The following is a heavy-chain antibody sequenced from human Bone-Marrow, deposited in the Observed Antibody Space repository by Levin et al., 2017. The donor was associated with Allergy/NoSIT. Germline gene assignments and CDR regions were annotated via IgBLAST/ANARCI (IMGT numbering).Heavy chain of an antibody. CDR1: GFSVSSKY. CDR3: AREFHSTTMASYWYFDL. J-gene: IGHJ2*01. Sequence: GESLKISCAASGFSVSSKYMSWVRQAPGKGLEWVSILYSNGDTYYADSVKGRFTVSRDNSKNTLYLQMNSLRTEDTAVYYCAREFHSTTMASYWYFDLWGRGTLVTVSS. V-gene: IGHV3-53*01. D-gene: IGHD5-18*01. CDR2: LYSNGDT.